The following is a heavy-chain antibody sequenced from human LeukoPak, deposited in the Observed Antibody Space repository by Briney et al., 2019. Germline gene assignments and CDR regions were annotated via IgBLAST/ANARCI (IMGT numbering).Heavy chain of an antibody. Sequence: GRSLRLSCAASGFTFSSYAMSWVRQAPGKGLEWVSAISGSGGSTYYADSVKGRFTISRDNSKNTLYLQMNSLRAEDTAVYYCAKDWSQYRPLYYFDYWGQGTLVTVSS. CDR3: AKDWSQYRPLYYFDY. J-gene: IGHJ4*02. D-gene: IGHD2/OR15-2a*01. CDR2: ISGSGGST. V-gene: IGHV3-23*01. CDR1: GFTFSSYA.